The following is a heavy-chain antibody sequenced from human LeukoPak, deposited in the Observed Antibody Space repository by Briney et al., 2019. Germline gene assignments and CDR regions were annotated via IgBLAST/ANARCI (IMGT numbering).Heavy chain of an antibody. CDR1: GFTFSSYG. D-gene: IGHD4-17*01. Sequence: GGSLRLSCAASGFTFSSYGMTWVRQAPGKGLEWVSYISSSSSTIYYADSVKGRFTISRDNAKNSLYLQLNSLRAEDTAVYYCARVNAVTTLGEYYYYMDVWGKGTTVTVSS. J-gene: IGHJ6*03. CDR2: ISSSSSTI. V-gene: IGHV3-48*01. CDR3: ARVNAVTTLGEYYYYMDV.